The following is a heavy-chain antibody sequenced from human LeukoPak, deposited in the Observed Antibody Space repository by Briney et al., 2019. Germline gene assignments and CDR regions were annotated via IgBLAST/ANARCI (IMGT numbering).Heavy chain of an antibody. J-gene: IGHJ4*02. CDR1: GPSISSYY. CDR2: IYFSGST. D-gene: IGHD1-1*01. V-gene: IGHV4-59*08. Sequence: ADTLSLTRTVSGPSISSYYGGSVRQPPGKGLGWIGYIYFSGSTNYNPSRKGRAPISVDTSKNHFSLKLSSWTATAPACNFFARYTTETRGIDCWGQGTPVSAS. CDR3: ARYTTETRGIDC.